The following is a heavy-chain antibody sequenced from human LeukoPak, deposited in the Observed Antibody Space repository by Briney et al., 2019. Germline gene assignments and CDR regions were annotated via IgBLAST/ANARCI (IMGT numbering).Heavy chain of an antibody. D-gene: IGHD3-3*01. J-gene: IGHJ4*02. V-gene: IGHV4-34*01. Sequence: SETLSLTCAVYGGSFSGYYWSWIRQPPGKGLEWIGEINHSGSTNYNPSLKSRVTISVDTSKDQFSLKLSSVTAADTAVYYCARGRFRYYFDYWGQGTLVTVSS. CDR1: GGSFSGYY. CDR2: INHSGST. CDR3: ARGRFRYYFDY.